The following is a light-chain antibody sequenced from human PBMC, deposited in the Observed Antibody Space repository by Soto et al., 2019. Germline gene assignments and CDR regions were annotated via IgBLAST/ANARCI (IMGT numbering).Light chain of an antibody. CDR3: SSYTSSSTLGGV. Sequence: QSALTQPASVSGSPGQSITISCTGTSSDVGGYNYVSWYQQHPGKAPKLMIYDVSNRPSGVSNRFSGSKSGNTASLTISGPQAEDEADYYCSSYTSSSTLGGVFGGGTKLTVL. CDR2: DVS. V-gene: IGLV2-14*01. CDR1: SSDVGGYNY. J-gene: IGLJ2*01.